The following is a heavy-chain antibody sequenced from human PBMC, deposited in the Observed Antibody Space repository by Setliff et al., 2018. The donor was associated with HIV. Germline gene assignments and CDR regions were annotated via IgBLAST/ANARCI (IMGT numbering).Heavy chain of an antibody. D-gene: IGHD2-2*01. CDR2: ISAYNGNT. V-gene: IGHV1-18*01. J-gene: IGHJ3*02. Sequence: ASVKVSCKASGYTFSTYGISWVRQAPGQGLKWMGWISAYNGNTNYAQKLQGRVTVTTDTSTSTAYMELRSLRSDDTAVYYCARGRGVYCISSSCYSPVDAFDIWGQGTMVTVSS. CDR3: ARGRGVYCISSSCYSPVDAFDI. CDR1: GYTFSTYG.